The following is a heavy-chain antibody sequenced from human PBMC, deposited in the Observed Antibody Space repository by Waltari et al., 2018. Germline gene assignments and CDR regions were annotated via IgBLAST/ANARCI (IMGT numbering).Heavy chain of an antibody. J-gene: IGHJ6*02. CDR1: GFTFSSYA. Sequence: EVQLVESGGGLVQPGGSLRLSCAASGFTFSSYAMSWVRQAPGKGLEWVSAISGSGGSTYYADSVKCRFTISRDNSKNTLYLQMNSLRAEDTAVYYCARDGGVLWFGVGNYGMDVWGQGTTVTVSS. V-gene: IGHV3-23*04. D-gene: IGHD3-10*01. CDR3: ARDGGVLWFGVGNYGMDV. CDR2: ISGSGGST.